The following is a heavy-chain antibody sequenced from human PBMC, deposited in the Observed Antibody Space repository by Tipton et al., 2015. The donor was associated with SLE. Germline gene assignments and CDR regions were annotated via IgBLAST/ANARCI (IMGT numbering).Heavy chain of an antibody. CDR2: ISSSSSYI. V-gene: IGHV3-21*03. CDR1: GFTFSSYE. J-gene: IGHJ4*02. D-gene: IGHD3-22*01. CDR3: ARDISSSGYYPGLGY. Sequence: SLRLSCAASGFTFSSYEMNWVRQAPGKGLEWVSSISSSSSYIYYADSVKGRFTISRDNAKNSLYLQMNSLRAEDTAVYYCARDISSSGYYPGLGYWGQGTLVTASS.